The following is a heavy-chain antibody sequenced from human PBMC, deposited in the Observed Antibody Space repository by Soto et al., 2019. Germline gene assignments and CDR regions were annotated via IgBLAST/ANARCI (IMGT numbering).Heavy chain of an antibody. CDR2: INHSGST. D-gene: IGHD6-6*01. CDR3: ARRWGSSSSEYYYYGMDV. Sequence: TSETLSLTCAVYGGSFSGYYWSWIRQPPGKGLEWIGEINHSGSTNYNPSLKSRVTISVDTSKNQFSLKLSSVTAADTAVYYCARRWGSSSSEYYYYGMDVWGQGTTVTVSS. CDR1: GGSFSGYY. V-gene: IGHV4-34*01. J-gene: IGHJ6*02.